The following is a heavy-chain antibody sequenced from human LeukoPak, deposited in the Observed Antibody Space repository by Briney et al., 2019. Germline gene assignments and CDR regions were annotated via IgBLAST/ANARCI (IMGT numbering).Heavy chain of an antibody. V-gene: IGHV3-30-3*01. Sequence: GGSLRLSCAASGFTFSSYAMHWVRQAPGKGLEWVAVISYDGSNQYYADSVKGRFTISRDNSENTLYLQMNSLRAEDTAVYYCAVGQLVHPKFDYWGQGTLVTVSS. J-gene: IGHJ4*02. CDR1: GFTFSSYA. CDR2: ISYDGSNQ. CDR3: AVGQLVHPKFDY. D-gene: IGHD6-13*01.